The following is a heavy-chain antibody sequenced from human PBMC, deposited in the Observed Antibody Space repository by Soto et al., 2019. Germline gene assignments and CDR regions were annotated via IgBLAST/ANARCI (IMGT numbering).Heavy chain of an antibody. D-gene: IGHD2-8*01. CDR2: ISSSGSPI. CDR3: ARTTAFDTNGWVFAFDF. Sequence: QVQVVESGGGLVKPGGSLRLSCATSGFTFTDYYMSWIRQAPGKGLEWVSYISSSGSPIYYADSVKGRFTLSRDNAKNXXYLQMNTLRAEDTALYYCARTTAFDTNGWVFAFDFWGQGTMVTVSS. CDR1: GFTFTDYY. J-gene: IGHJ3*01. V-gene: IGHV3-11*01.